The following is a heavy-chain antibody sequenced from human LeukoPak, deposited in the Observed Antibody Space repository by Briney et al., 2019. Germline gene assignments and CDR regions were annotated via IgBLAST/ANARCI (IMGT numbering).Heavy chain of an antibody. CDR3: ARQFSGSYPLDY. V-gene: IGHV5-51*01. CDR2: IYPGDSDT. Sequence: GESLKISCKGSGYSFTNYWIGWVRQMPGKGLEWMGIIYPGDSDTRYSPSFQGQVTTSADKSISTAYLQWSSLRATDTAMYYCARQFSGSYPLDYWGQGTLVTVSS. D-gene: IGHD1-26*01. J-gene: IGHJ4*02. CDR1: GYSFTNYW.